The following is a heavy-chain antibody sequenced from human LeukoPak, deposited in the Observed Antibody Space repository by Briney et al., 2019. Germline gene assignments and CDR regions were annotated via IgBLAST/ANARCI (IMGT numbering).Heavy chain of an antibody. V-gene: IGHV1-46*01. CDR3: ARGRPGSGWSFDY. Sequence: VASVKVSFKASGYTFTTYYMHWVRQAPGQGLEWMGIINPSGGTTNYAQKFQGRVTMTRDTSTTTVYMELSSLRSEDTAVYYCARGRPGSGWSFDYWGQGTLVTVSS. CDR1: GYTFTTYY. D-gene: IGHD6-19*01. J-gene: IGHJ4*02. CDR2: INPSGGTT.